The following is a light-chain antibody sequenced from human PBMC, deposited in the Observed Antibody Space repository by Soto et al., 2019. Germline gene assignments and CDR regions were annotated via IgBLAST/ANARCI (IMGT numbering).Light chain of an antibody. V-gene: IGKV3-15*01. CDR1: QSVIIN. CDR3: QQYNDSLPIT. CDR2: VAS. J-gene: IGKJ5*01. Sequence: EAVVSPSTATLSVXPGEXATLXXXXSQSVIINLAWYQQKPGQAPMLLIYVASSRATGIPARFSGSGSGTEFTLTISSLQAEDFAVYYCQQYNDSLPITFGQGTRMDI.